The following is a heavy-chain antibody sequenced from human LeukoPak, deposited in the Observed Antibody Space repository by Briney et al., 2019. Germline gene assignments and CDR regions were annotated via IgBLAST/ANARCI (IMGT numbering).Heavy chain of an antibody. V-gene: IGHV3-7*01. CDR1: GFTFSSYW. D-gene: IGHD3-22*01. CDR3: ARVVYYDSSGYYSPDYFFDH. J-gene: IGHJ4*02. CDR2: IKQDGSEK. Sequence: QPGGSLRLSCAASGFTFSSYWMTWVRQAPGKGLEWVANIKQDGSEKYYVDSVKGRFTISRDNAKNSLYLQMDSLRAEDTAVYYCARVVYYDSSGYYSPDYFFDHWGQGTLVTVSS.